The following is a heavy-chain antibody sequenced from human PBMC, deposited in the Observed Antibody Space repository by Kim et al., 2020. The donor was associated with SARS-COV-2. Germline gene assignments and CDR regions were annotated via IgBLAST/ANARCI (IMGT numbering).Heavy chain of an antibody. V-gene: IGHV3-30*01. D-gene: IGHD3-10*01. Sequence: GRFTISRDKYKNTLSLQMNSLRAEDTAVYYCTRADSMVRGVRDRGGYFDYWGQGTLVTVSS. CDR3: TRADSMVRGVRDRGGYFDY. J-gene: IGHJ4*02.